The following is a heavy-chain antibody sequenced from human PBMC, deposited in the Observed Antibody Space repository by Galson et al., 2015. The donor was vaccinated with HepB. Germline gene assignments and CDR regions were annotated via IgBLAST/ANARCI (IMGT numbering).Heavy chain of an antibody. V-gene: IGHV2-5*01. Sequence: PALVKPTQTLTLTCTFSGFSLSTSGVGVGWIRQPPGKALEWLALIYWNDDKRYSPSLKSRLTITKDTSKNQVVLTMTNMDPVDTATYYCAHNTMRGVSSGWYGELWVYYFDYWGQGTLVTVSS. D-gene: IGHD6-19*01. CDR3: AHNTMRGVSSGWYGELWVYYFDY. CDR1: GFSLSTSGVG. J-gene: IGHJ4*02. CDR2: IYWNDDK.